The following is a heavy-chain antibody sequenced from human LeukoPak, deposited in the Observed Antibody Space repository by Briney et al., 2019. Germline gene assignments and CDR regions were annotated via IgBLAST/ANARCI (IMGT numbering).Heavy chain of an antibody. Sequence: PSETLSLTCTVSGGSISNNNYYWAWIRQPPGKGLECIGSIYYSGSPYYNPSLKSRVTISVDTSKSQFSLKLSSVTAADTAVYYCARFPVGASPDYWGQGTLVTVSS. D-gene: IGHD1-26*01. V-gene: IGHV4-39*07. CDR2: IYYSGSP. J-gene: IGHJ4*02. CDR1: GGSISNNNYY. CDR3: ARFPVGASPDY.